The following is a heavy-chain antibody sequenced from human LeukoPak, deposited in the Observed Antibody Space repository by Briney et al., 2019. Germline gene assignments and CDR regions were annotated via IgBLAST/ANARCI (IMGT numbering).Heavy chain of an antibody. CDR3: ARGGSSWPRPNWFDP. CDR1: DGSFSGYY. D-gene: IGHD6-13*01. V-gene: IGHV4-34*01. CDR2: INHSGST. Sequence: TETLSLTCAVYDGSFSGYYWSWIRQPPGKGLEWIGEINHSGSTNYNPSLKSRVTISVDTSKNQFSLKLSSVTAADTAVYYCARGGSSWPRPNWFDPWGQGALVTVSS. J-gene: IGHJ5*02.